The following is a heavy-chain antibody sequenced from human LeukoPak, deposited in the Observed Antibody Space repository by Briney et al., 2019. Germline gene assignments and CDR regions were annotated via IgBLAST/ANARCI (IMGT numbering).Heavy chain of an antibody. CDR1: GYTFTGYY. Sequence: ASVKVSCKASGYTFTGYYMHWVRQAPGQGLEWMGWINPNSGGTNYAQKFQGRVTMTRDTSISTAYMELSRLRSDDTAVYYCARYRLSDRPINWFDPWGQGTLVTVSS. CDR3: ARYRLSDRPINWFDP. J-gene: IGHJ5*02. V-gene: IGHV1-2*02. CDR2: INPNSGGT. D-gene: IGHD3-22*01.